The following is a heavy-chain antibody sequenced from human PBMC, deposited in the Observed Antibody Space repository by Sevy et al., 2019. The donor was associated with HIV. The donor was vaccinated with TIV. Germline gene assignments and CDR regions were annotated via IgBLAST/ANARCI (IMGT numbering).Heavy chain of an antibody. CDR2: IVLGSGNT. Sequence: ASVKVSCKASGFTFTSSAVQWVRQARGQRLEWIGWIVLGSGNTNYAQKFQERVTITGDMSTSTAYMELSSLRSEDTAVYYCAALYCSGGSCYSNAFDIWGQGTMVTVSS. D-gene: IGHD2-15*01. J-gene: IGHJ3*02. V-gene: IGHV1-58*01. CDR1: GFTFTSSA. CDR3: AALYCSGGSCYSNAFDI.